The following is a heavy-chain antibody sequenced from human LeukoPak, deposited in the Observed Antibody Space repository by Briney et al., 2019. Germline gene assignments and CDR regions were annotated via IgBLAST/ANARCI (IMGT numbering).Heavy chain of an antibody. CDR2: INPNSGGT. CDR3: ARDHIAVAGKRPLGWFDP. D-gene: IGHD6-19*01. CDR1: GFTFTDYY. V-gene: IGHV1-2*06. J-gene: IGHJ5*02. Sequence: ASVKVSCKTSGFTFTDYYIHWVRQAPGQGLEWMGRINPNSGGTNYAQKFQGRVTITRDTSASTAYMELSSLRSEDTAVYYCARDHIAVAGKRPLGWFDPWGQGTLVTVSS.